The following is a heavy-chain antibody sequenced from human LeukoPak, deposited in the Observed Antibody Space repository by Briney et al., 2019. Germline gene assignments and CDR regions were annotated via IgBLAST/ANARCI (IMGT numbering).Heavy chain of an antibody. CDR1: GYTFTSYY. Sequence: ASVKVSCKASGYTFTSYYMHWVRQAPGQGLEWMGIINPSGGSTSYAQKFQGRVTMTRDTSTGTVYMELSSLRSEDTAVYYCARDILTGYYPTYWGQGTLVTVSS. CDR3: ARDILTGYYPTY. D-gene: IGHD3-9*01. V-gene: IGHV1-46*01. CDR2: INPSGGST. J-gene: IGHJ4*02.